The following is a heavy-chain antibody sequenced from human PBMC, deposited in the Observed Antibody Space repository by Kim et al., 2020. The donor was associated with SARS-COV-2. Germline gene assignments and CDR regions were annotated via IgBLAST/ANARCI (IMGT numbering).Heavy chain of an antibody. J-gene: IGHJ4*02. CDR2: MNQDGSEK. CDR1: GFTFSNSW. Sequence: GGSLRLSCAASGFTFSNSWMNWVRQAPGRGLEWVANMNQDGSEKYYLDSVKGRFTISRDNAKNTVYLQMNSLRPDDTAVYYCARPFYREGAPREFDSWGQGTLVTVSS. D-gene: IGHD3-16*01. CDR3: ARPFYREGAPREFDS. V-gene: IGHV3-7*03.